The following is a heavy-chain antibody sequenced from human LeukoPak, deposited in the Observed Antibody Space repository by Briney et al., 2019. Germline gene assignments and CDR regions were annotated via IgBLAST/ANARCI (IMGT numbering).Heavy chain of an antibody. CDR2: IYTSGST. Sequence: SETLSLTCTVSGGSISSGSYYWSWIRQPAGKGLEWIGRIYTSGSTNYNPSLKRRVTISVDTSKNQFSLKLSSVTAADTAVYYCARDFGWGYCSSTSCYDAFDIWGQGTMVTVSS. J-gene: IGHJ3*02. CDR3: ARDFGWGYCSSTSCYDAFDI. CDR1: GGSISSGSYY. V-gene: IGHV4-61*02. D-gene: IGHD2-2*01.